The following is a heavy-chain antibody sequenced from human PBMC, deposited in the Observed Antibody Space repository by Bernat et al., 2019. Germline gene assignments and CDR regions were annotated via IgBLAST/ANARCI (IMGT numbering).Heavy chain of an antibody. Sequence: QVQLVQSGAEVKKPGSSVKVSCKASGGTFSSYTISWVRQAPGQGLEWMGRIIPILGIANYAQKFQGRVTITADKSTSTAYMELSSLRSEVTAVYYCARGDYYGSGSYAYWGQGTLVTVSS. CDR3: ARGDYYGSGSYAY. D-gene: IGHD3-10*01. CDR2: IIPILGIA. V-gene: IGHV1-69*02. CDR1: GGTFSSYT. J-gene: IGHJ4*02.